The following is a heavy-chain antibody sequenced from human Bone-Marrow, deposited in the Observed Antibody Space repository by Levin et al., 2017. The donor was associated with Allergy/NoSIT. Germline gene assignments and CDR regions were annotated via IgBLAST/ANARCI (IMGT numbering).Heavy chain of an antibody. CDR2: IYYSGGT. Sequence: LRLSCTVSGGSISSGDYFWTWIRQPPGKGLEWIGYIYYSGGTYYNPSLKSRVTISVDTSKNQFSLRLSSVTAADTAVYYCARVTYCGGDCYSDIWGQGTLVTVSS. CDR1: GGSISSGDYF. V-gene: IGHV4-30-4*01. D-gene: IGHD2-21*02. CDR3: ARVTYCGGDCYSDI. J-gene: IGHJ3*02.